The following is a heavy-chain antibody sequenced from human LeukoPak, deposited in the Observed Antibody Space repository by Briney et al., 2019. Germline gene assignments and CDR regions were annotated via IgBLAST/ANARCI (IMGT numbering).Heavy chain of an antibody. V-gene: IGHV3-30*19. Sequence: PGGSLRLSCVTSGFIFSNYDIHWVRQAPGKGLEWVAFITSPAINHAFYADSVKGRFTGSRDDSTNTLYLEMNNLRAEDTAMYYCARDTPGFGNDDFDWWGQGTLVTVSS. CDR3: ARDTPGFGNDDFDW. CDR2: ITSPAINHA. CDR1: GFIFSNYD. J-gene: IGHJ4*02. D-gene: IGHD3-10*01.